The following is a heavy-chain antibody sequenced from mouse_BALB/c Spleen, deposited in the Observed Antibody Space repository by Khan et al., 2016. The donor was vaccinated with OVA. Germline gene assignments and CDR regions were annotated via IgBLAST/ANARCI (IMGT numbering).Heavy chain of an antibody. V-gene: IGHV1-7*01. Sequence: QVQLQQPGAELAKPGASVKMSCKASGYTFINYWILWIKQRPGQGLEWIGYINPSTGYTEYNQNFKDKATLTADKSSSTAYMQLSSLTSEDSTVYYCARRGLRWDFDYWGQGTTLTVSS. CDR2: INPSTGYT. D-gene: IGHD1-1*01. J-gene: IGHJ2*01. CDR3: ARRGLRWDFDY. CDR1: GYTFINYW.